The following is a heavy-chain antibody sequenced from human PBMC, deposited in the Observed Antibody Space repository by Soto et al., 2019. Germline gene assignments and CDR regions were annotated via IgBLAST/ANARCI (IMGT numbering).Heavy chain of an antibody. CDR1: GYTFTSYY. Sequence: AAVKVSCKASGYTFTSYYMHWVRQAPGQGLEWMGIINPSGGSTSYAQKFQGRVTMTRDTSTSTVYMELSSLRSEDTAVYYCARDAEPDSGSRYKFDYSGQGPTVTFST. CDR3: ARDAEPDSGSRYKFDY. J-gene: IGHJ4*02. CDR2: INPSGGST. D-gene: IGHD6-13*01. V-gene: IGHV1-46*01.